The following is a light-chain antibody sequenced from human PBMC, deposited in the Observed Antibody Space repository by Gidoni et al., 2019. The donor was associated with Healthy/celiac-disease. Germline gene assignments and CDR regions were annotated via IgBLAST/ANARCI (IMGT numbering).Light chain of an antibody. J-gene: IGKJ1*01. CDR1: QSVSSY. CDR3: QQRSNWPS. Sequence: IVLTQSPATLSLSPGERATLSCRASQSVSSYLAWYQQKPGQAPRLLIYDASNRATGSPARFSGSGSGTDFTLTISSLEPEDFAVYYCQQRSNWPSFGQGTKVEIK. CDR2: DAS. V-gene: IGKV3-11*01.